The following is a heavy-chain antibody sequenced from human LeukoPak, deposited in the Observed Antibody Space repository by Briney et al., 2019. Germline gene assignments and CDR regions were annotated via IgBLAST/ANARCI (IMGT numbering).Heavy chain of an antibody. CDR1: GFTFSSYW. J-gene: IGHJ4*02. CDR2: IKQDGSEK. Sequence: GGSLRLSCAASGFTFSSYWMSWVRQAPGKGLEWVANIKQDGSEKYYVDSVKGRFTISRDNAKNSLYLQMNSLRAEDTAVYYCARPVHLPGTLPAAINYWGQGTLVTVSS. D-gene: IGHD2-2*01. CDR3: ARPVHLPGTLPAAINY. V-gene: IGHV3-7*01.